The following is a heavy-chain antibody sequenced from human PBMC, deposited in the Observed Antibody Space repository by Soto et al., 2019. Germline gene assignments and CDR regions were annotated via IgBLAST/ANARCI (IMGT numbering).Heavy chain of an antibody. D-gene: IGHD6-19*01. CDR2: VSGSGRHT. Sequence: EVQLLESGGGLVQPGGSLRLSCAASGFTFSSYGMSWVRQVSGQGLEWVSDVSGSGRHTYYADSVKGRFTISRDNSKGTLELQIDSLRAEVTAVYYCAKVRGVLGGVAGVLVFWGQGTLVTVSS. CDR3: AKVRGVLGGVAGVLVF. J-gene: IGHJ4*02. CDR1: GFTFSSYG. V-gene: IGHV3-23*01.